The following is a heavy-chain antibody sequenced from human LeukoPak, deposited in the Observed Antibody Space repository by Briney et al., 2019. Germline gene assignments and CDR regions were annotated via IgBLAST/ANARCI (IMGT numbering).Heavy chain of an antibody. V-gene: IGHV3-66*01. CDR1: GFTVSSNY. CDR3: ARDPKAGAFDI. D-gene: IGHD3-10*01. J-gene: IGHJ3*02. CDR2: IYSGGST. Sequence: GGSLRLSCAASGFTVSSNYMSWVRQAPGKGLEWVSVIYSGGSTYYADSVKGRFTISRDNSKNMLYLQMNSLRAEDTAVYYCARDPKAGAFDIWGQGTMVTVSS.